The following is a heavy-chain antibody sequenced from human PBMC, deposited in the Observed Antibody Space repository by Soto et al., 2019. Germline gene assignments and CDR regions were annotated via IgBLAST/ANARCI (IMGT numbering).Heavy chain of an antibody. Sequence: SETLSLTCTVSGGSISSGDYYWSWIRQPPGKGLEWIGCIFYTGSTYYNPSLKSRITISVHTSKSQFSLKLTSVTAAATAVYYCASVTRYCTGGGCNPNWFDPWGQGTLVTVSS. CDR1: GGSISSGDYY. CDR3: ASVTRYCTGGGCNPNWFDP. V-gene: IGHV4-30-4*01. CDR2: IFYTGST. J-gene: IGHJ5*02. D-gene: IGHD2-8*02.